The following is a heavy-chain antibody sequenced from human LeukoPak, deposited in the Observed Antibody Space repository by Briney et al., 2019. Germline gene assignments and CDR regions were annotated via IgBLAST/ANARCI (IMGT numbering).Heavy chain of an antibody. D-gene: IGHD6-19*01. Sequence: PGGSLRLSCAASGFTFSSYGMHWVRQAPGKGLEWVANIKQDGSEKYYVDSVKGRFTISRDNSKNTLYLQMNSLRAEDTAVYYCAKNPGKYSSGLSYWGQGTLVTVSS. V-gene: IGHV3-7*03. CDR2: IKQDGSEK. J-gene: IGHJ4*02. CDR3: AKNPGKYSSGLSY. CDR1: GFTFSSYG.